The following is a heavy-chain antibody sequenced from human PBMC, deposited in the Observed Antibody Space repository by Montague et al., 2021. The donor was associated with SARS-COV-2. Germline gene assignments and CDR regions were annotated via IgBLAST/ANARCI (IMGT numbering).Heavy chain of an antibody. CDR1: GGSISSGSYY. Sequence: SETLSLTCTVSGGSISSGSYYWSWIRQPPGKGLEWIGSIYYSGSTYYNPSLKSRVTISVDTSKNQFSLKLSSVTAADTAVYYCAKLLWFMGGFDYWGQGTLVTVSS. V-gene: IGHV4-39*07. D-gene: IGHD3-10*01. CDR3: AKLLWFMGGFDY. J-gene: IGHJ4*02. CDR2: IYYSGST.